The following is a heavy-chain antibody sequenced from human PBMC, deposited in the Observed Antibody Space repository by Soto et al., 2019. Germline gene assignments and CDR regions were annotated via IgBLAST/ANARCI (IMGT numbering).Heavy chain of an antibody. D-gene: IGHD6-13*01. CDR1: GGSISSGGYY. V-gene: IGHV4-61*08. CDR2: IYYSGYT. J-gene: IGHJ6*02. CDR3: ARDSSSSWYYYYYGMDV. Sequence: PSETLSLTCTVSGGSISSGGYYWSWIRQHPGKGLEWIGYIYYSGYTNYNPSLKSRVTISVDTSKNQFSLKLSSVTAADTAVYYCARDSSSSWYYYYYGMDVWGQGTTVT.